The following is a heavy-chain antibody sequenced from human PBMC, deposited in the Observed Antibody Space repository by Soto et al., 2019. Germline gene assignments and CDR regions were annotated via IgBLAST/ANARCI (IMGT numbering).Heavy chain of an antibody. V-gene: IGHV3-7*03. J-gene: IGHJ6*02. CDR1: GFTFSSYW. CDR2: IKQDGSEK. D-gene: IGHD6-19*01. CDR3: ARDGIAVAGNWDYYRMDV. Sequence: GGSLRLSCAASGFTFSSYWMSWVRQAPGKGLEWVANIKQDGSEKYYVDSVKGRFTISRDNAKNSLYLQMNSLRAEDTAVYYCARDGIAVAGNWDYYRMDVWGQGTTVTVSS.